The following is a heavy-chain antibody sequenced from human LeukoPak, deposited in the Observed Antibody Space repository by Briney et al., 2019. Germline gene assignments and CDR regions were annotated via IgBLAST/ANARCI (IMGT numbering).Heavy chain of an antibody. Sequence: SVRVSCKASGGTFSSYAISWVRQAPGQGLEWMGGIIPIFGTANYAQKFQGRVTITTDESTSTAYMELSSLRSEDTAVYYCARDLGDFWSGYYPYWGQGTLVTVSS. D-gene: IGHD3-3*01. J-gene: IGHJ4*02. V-gene: IGHV1-69*05. CDR1: GGTFSSYA. CDR3: ARDLGDFWSGYYPY. CDR2: IIPIFGTA.